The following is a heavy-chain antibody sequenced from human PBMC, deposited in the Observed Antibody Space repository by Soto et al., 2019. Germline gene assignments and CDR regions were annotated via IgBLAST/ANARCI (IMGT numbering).Heavy chain of an antibody. CDR3: TRDVSSRYFDL. CDR1: GFMFRNYG. Sequence: QVQLVESWGGVVQPGRSLRLSCAASGFMFRNYGMHWVRQAPGKGLEWVALIWYDGSNTFYTDSVKGRFTISRDNSKSTLHLQMNSLRAEDTAVYYCTRDVSSRYFDLWGRGSLVTVSS. J-gene: IGHJ2*01. CDR2: IWYDGSNT. V-gene: IGHV3-33*01.